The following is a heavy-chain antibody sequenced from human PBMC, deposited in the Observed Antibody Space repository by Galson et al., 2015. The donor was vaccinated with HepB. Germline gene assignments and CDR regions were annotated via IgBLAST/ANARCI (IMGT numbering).Heavy chain of an antibody. D-gene: IGHD4-11*01. CDR3: AKGTDYSLGWFDP. V-gene: IGHV3-23*01. CDR2: ISGSGGST. Sequence: SLRLSCAASGFTFSSYAMSWVRQAPGKGLEWVSAISGSGGSTYYADSVEGRFTISRDNSKNTLYLQMNSLRAEDTAVYYCAKGTDYSLGWFDPWGQGTLVTVSS. CDR1: GFTFSSYA. J-gene: IGHJ5*02.